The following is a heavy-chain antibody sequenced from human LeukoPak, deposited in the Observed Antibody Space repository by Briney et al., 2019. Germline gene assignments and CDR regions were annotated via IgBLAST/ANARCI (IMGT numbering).Heavy chain of an antibody. CDR1: GGSISNYY. D-gene: IGHD3-10*01. CDR2: IHSSRGT. CDR3: ARDDGEGIDY. V-gene: IGHV4-59*12. J-gene: IGHJ4*02. Sequence: PSETLSLTRTVSGGSISNYYWSWIRQPPGKGLEWIGYIHSSRGTNYNPSLKSRVTISPDTSRNQFSLKLSPVTAADTAVYYCARDDGEGIDYWGQGTLVTVSS.